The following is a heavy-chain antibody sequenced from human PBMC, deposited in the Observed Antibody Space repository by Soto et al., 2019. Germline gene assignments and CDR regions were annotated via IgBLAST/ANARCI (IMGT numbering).Heavy chain of an antibody. V-gene: IGHV3-21*01. CDR2: ITNRGTHT. CDR1: GFYFSSYT. Sequence: EVQLVESGGCLVKPGESLRLSCAASGFYFSSYTMNWVRQAPGKGLQWVSSITNRGTHTYSADSVKCRFTISRDNDKNSLYLPMNNLRAEDTAIYFCARAHEVAWFDSWGLRTLVTVTS. CDR3: ARAHEVAWFDS. J-gene: IGHJ5*01. D-gene: IGHD2-15*01.